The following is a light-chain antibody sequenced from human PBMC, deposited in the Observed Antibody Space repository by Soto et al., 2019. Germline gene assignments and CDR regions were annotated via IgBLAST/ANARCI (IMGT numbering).Light chain of an antibody. CDR3: QQYHNWPPQYT. CDR1: QTVSSN. V-gene: IGKV3-15*01. CDR2: GAS. Sequence: EIVMPQSPATLSVSPGERATLSCRASQTVSSNLAWYQQKPGQAPRLLIHGASTRATGVPARFSGSGSGTEFTLTISSLQSEDFAVYYCQQYHNWPPQYTFGQGTKLQI. J-gene: IGKJ2*01.